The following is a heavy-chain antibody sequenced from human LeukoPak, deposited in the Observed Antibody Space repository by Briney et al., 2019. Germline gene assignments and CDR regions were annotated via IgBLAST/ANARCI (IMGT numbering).Heavy chain of an antibody. CDR1: GFTFTSSA. CDR2: IVVGSGNT. D-gene: IGHD5-18*01. Sequence: SVKVSCKASGFTFTSSAMQWVRQARGQRLEWIGRIVVGSGNTNYAQKFQERVTITRDMSTSTAYMELSSLRSEDTAVYYCAAERGGTAMVEPGFDYWGQGTLVTVSS. CDR3: AAERGGTAMVEPGFDY. J-gene: IGHJ4*02. V-gene: IGHV1-58*02.